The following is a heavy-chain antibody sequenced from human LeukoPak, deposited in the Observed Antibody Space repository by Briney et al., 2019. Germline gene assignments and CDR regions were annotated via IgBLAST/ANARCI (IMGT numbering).Heavy chain of an antibody. CDR1: GLTLNSYA. D-gene: IGHD3-9*01. V-gene: IGHV3-23*01. CDR2: IGSSGDST. Sequence: PGGSLRLLRAASGLTLNSYAMRWVRQAPGKGLEWVSHIGSSGDSTFYEDSVNVRFSISIDNAKNKLYLQMSSLRAEDTAAYYYAKAIRVDSWYYDFCGGGTLVTVSS. J-gene: IGHJ2*01. CDR3: AKAIRVDSWYYDF.